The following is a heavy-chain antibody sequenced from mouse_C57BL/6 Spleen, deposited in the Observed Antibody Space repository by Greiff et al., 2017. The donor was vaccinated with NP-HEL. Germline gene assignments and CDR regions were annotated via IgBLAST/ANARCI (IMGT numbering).Heavy chain of an antibody. V-gene: IGHV5-12*01. Sequence: EVQRVESGGGLVQPGGSLKLSCAASGFTFSDYYMYWVRQTPEKRLEWVAYISNGGGSTYYPDTVKGRFTISRDNAKNTLYLQMSRLKSEDTAMYYCARHDDGFPWGQGTLVTVSA. J-gene: IGHJ3*01. D-gene: IGHD2-3*01. CDR2: ISNGGGST. CDR1: GFTFSDYY. CDR3: ARHDDGFP.